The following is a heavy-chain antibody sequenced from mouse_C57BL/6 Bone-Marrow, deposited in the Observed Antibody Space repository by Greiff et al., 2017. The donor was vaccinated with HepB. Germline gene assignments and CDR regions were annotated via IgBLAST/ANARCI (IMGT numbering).Heavy chain of an antibody. CDR3: ASDTTVGGYFDV. D-gene: IGHD1-1*01. CDR2: ISSGGSYT. CDR1: GFTFSSYG. V-gene: IGHV5-6*01. Sequence: EVQVVESGGDLVKPGGSLKLSCAASGFTFSSYGMSWVRQTPDKRLEWVATISSGGSYTYYTDSVKGRFTISRDNAKNTLYLQMSSLKSEDTAMYYCASDTTVGGYFDVGGTGTAVTVSS. J-gene: IGHJ1*03.